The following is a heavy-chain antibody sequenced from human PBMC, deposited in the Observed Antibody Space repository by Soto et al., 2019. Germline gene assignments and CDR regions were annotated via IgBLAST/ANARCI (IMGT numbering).Heavy chain of an antibody. Sequence: QVQLQESGPGLVKPSQTLSLTCTVSGGSISSGDYYWSWIRQPPGKGLEWIGSIYYSGSTYYNPALKSRVTTPVGTSKHPFSLKLNSVTAADTAVYYCASRHSSPSFDYWGQGTLVTVSS. J-gene: IGHJ4*02. CDR2: IYYSGST. V-gene: IGHV4-30-4*01. CDR1: GGSISSGDYY. CDR3: ASRHSSPSFDY. D-gene: IGHD6-13*01.